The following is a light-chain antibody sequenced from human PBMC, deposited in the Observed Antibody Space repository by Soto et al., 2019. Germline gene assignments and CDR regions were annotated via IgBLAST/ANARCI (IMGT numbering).Light chain of an antibody. CDR3: QQYGGSFT. V-gene: IGKV3D-20*01. J-gene: IGKJ5*01. Sequence: EIVLTQSPATLSLSPGERATLSCGASQSVSSRSLAWYQQKPGLAPRLLIYDASTRATGIPYRFSGSGSGTDFTLTISRLEPEDFAVYYCQQYGGSFTFGQGTRLDI. CDR2: DAS. CDR1: QSVSSRS.